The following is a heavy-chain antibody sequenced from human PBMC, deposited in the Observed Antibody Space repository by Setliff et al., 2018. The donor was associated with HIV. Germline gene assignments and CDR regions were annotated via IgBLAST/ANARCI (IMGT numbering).Heavy chain of an antibody. V-gene: IGHV4-59*01. CDR1: GVSISRYY. CDR2: FSFSADN. CDR3: ARAFRPNDAFDT. J-gene: IGHJ3*02. Sequence: SETLSLTCTVSGVSISRYYWNWIRQPPGKGLEWIGYFSFSADNKYNPSLQSRVAISGDTYKNQFSLTLNSLTAADTALYYCARAFRPNDAFDTWGQGTMVTVSS.